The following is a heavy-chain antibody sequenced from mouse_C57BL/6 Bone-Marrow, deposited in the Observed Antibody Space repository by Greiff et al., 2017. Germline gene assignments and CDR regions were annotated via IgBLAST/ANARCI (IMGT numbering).Heavy chain of an antibody. V-gene: IGHV5-6*01. CDR2: ISSGGSYT. Sequence: EVQGMESGGDLVKPGGSLKLSCAASGFTFSSYGMSWVRQTPDKRLEWVATISSGGSYTYYPDSVKGRFTISRDNAKNTLYLQMSSLKSEDTAMYYCARFAYWGQGTLVTVSA. CDR3: ARFAY. CDR1: GFTFSSYG. J-gene: IGHJ3*01.